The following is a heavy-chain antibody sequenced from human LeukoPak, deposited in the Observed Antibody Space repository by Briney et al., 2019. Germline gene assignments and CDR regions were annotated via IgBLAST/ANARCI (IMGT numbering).Heavy chain of an antibody. CDR3: AKGGSSFDY. CDR2: IWYDGSNR. V-gene: IGHV3-33*06. Sequence: GGSLRLSCAASGFTFSSYGMHWVRQAPGKGVEWVAVIWYDGSNRYYADSVKGRFTISRDNSKNTLYLQMNSLRAEDTAVYYCAKGGSSFDYWGQGTLVTVSS. D-gene: IGHD6-13*01. CDR1: GFTFSSYG. J-gene: IGHJ4*02.